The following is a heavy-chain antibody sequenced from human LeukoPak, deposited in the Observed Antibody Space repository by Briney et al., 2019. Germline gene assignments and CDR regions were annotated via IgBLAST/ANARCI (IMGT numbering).Heavy chain of an antibody. CDR2: IYYSGST. D-gene: IGHD5-12*01. Sequence: SGTLSLTCTVSGGSISSYYWSWIRQPPGKGLEWIGYIYYSGSTNYNPSLKSRVTISVDTSKNQFSLKLSSVTAADTAVYYCARHDSGYEDYWGQGTLVTVSS. CDR1: GGSISSYY. CDR3: ARHDSGYEDY. V-gene: IGHV4-59*08. J-gene: IGHJ4*02.